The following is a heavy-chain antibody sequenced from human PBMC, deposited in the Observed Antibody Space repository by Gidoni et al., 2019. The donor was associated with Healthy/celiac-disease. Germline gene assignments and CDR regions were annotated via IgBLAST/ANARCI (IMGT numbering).Heavy chain of an antibody. V-gene: IGHV6-1*01. D-gene: IGHD6-13*01. J-gene: IGHJ6*02. CDR1: GDSVSSNSAA. Sequence: QVQLQQSGPGLVKPSQTLSLTCAISGDSVSSNSAAWNWIRQSPSRGLEWLGRTYYRSKWYNDYAVSVKSRITINPDTSKNQFSLQLNSVTPEDTAVYYCARVLLGYSSSWSSGDYYYYGMDVWGQGTTVTVSS. CDR3: ARVLLGYSSSWSSGDYYYYGMDV. CDR2: TYYRSKWYN.